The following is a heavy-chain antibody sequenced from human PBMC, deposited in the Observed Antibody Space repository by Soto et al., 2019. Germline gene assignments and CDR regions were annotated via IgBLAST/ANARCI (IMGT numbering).Heavy chain of an antibody. Sequence: PSETLSLTCTVSGGSISSYYWSWIRHPPGKGLEWIGYIYYSGSTNYNPSLKSRVTISVDTSKNQFSLKLSSVTAADTAVYYCARADSVVVPAAIAFGFDPCGQGTLVTVSS. J-gene: IGHJ5*02. V-gene: IGHV4-59*01. CDR1: GGSISSYY. CDR2: IYYSGST. D-gene: IGHD2-2*01. CDR3: ARADSVVVPAAIAFGFDP.